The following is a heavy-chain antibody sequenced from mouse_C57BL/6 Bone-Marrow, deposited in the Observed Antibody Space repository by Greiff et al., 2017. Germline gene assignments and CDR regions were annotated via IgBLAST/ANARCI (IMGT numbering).Heavy chain of an antibody. Sequence: QVQLQQSGAELARPGASVKLSCKASGYTFTSYGISWVKQRTGQGLEWIGEIYPRSGNTYYNETVNGKATLTADKSSSTAYMELRSLTSEDSAVYFCARLGDGYYAYYAMDYWGQGTSVTVSS. V-gene: IGHV1-81*01. CDR2: IYPRSGNT. CDR3: ARLGDGYYAYYAMDY. CDR1: GYTFTSYG. J-gene: IGHJ4*01. D-gene: IGHD2-3*01.